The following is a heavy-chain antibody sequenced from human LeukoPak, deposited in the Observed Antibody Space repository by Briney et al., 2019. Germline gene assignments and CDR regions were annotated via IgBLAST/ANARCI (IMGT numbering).Heavy chain of an antibody. V-gene: IGHV1-69*06. D-gene: IGHD3-22*01. J-gene: IGHJ5*02. CDR1: GGTFSSYA. Sequence: SVKVSCKASGGTFSSYAISWVRQAPGQGLEWMGGIIPIFGTANYAQKFQGRVTITADKSTSTAYMEVSSLRSEDTAVYYCARENPRAADSSGYYPNWFDPWGQGTLVTVSS. CDR3: ARENPRAADSSGYYPNWFDP. CDR2: IIPIFGTA.